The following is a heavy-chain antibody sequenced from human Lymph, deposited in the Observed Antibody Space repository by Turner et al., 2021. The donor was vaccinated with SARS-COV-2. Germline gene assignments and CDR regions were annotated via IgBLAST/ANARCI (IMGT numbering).Heavy chain of an antibody. V-gene: IGHV4-59*01. J-gene: IGHJ5*02. CDR1: GGSMNSNY. D-gene: IGHD2-21*02. CDR2: IYYRGST. CDR3: ARETVNNWVDP. Sequence: QVQLQESGPRLVTPLETLSLPCTVSGGSMNSNYLSWIRQPPGKRLEWIGYIYYRGSTNYNPSLKSRVTISVDTSKNQFSLKLTSVTAADTAIYYCARETVNNWVDPWGQGILVTVSS.